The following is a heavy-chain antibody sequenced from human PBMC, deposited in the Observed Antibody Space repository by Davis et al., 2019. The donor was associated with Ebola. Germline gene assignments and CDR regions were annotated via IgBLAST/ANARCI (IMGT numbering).Heavy chain of an antibody. CDR1: GFTFSSYA. Sequence: PGGSLRLSCAASGFTFSSYAMHWVRQAPGKGLEWVAVISYDGSNKYYADSVKGRFTISRDNSKNTLYLQMNSLRAEDTAVYYCAKDYRGNFDYWGQGTLVTVSS. CDR3: AKDYRGNFDY. D-gene: IGHD1-26*01. CDR2: ISYDGSNK. J-gene: IGHJ4*02. V-gene: IGHV3-30-3*01.